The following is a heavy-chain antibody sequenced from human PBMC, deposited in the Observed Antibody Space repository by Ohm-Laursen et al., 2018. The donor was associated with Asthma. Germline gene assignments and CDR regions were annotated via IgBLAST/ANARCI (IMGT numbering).Heavy chain of an antibody. Sequence: ASVKVSCKASGYTFTGYYMHWVRQAPGQGLEWMGRINPNSGGTNYAQKFQGRVTMTRDTSISTAYMELSRLRSDDTAVYYCARYDTRFLEWLPTEGMDVWGQGTTVTVSS. D-gene: IGHD3-3*01. CDR1: GYTFTGYY. CDR3: ARYDTRFLEWLPTEGMDV. J-gene: IGHJ6*02. CDR2: INPNSGGT. V-gene: IGHV1-2*06.